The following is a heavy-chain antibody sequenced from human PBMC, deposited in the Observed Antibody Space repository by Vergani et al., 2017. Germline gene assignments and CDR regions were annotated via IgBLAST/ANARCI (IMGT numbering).Heavy chain of an antibody. CDR3: ATVVLYYGHFDF. CDR1: GFTFRDFV. J-gene: IGHJ4*02. Sequence: EVQLLESGGGLVQPGGSLRLSCAASGFTFRDFVMNWVRQAPGKGLEWVASIVSSGGGTYYADSVKGRFTISRDNSKNTLSLHMNNLRAEDTALYYCATVVLYYGHFDFWGQGTLVTVSS. D-gene: IGHD3-3*01. CDR2: IVSSGGGT. V-gene: IGHV3-23*01.